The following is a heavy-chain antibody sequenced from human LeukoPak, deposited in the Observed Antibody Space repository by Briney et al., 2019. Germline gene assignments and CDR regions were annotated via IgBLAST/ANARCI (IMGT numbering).Heavy chain of an antibody. CDR1: GGSISSSSYY. J-gene: IGHJ6*02. V-gene: IGHV4-39*01. Sequence: SETLSLTCTVSGGSISSSSYYWVWIRQPPGKGLEWIGSIYYSGSTYYNPALKSRVTISVDTSKNQFSLKLSSVTAADTAVYYCARHEYSSGSYYYYYGMDVWGQGTTVTVSS. D-gene: IGHD6-19*01. CDR2: IYYSGST. CDR3: ARHEYSSGSYYYYYGMDV.